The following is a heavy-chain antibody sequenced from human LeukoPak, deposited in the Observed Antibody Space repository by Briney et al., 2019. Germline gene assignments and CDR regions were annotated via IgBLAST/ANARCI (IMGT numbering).Heavy chain of an antibody. CDR3: ARDRGYDFWSGSHFGYFDL. Sequence: SETLSLTCAVYGGSFSGYYWSWIRQPPGKGLEWIGEINHSGSTNYNPSLKSRVTISVDTSKNQFSLKLSSVTAADTAVYYCARDRGYDFWSGSHFGYFDLWGRGTLVTVSS. CDR2: INHSGST. D-gene: IGHD3-3*01. V-gene: IGHV4-34*01. CDR1: GGSFSGYY. J-gene: IGHJ2*01.